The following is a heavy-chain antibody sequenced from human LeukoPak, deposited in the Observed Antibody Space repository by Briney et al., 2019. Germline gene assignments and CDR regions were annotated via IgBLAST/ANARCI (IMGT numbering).Heavy chain of an antibody. Sequence: ASVKVSCKASGYTFTSYDINWVRQATGQGLEWMGWMNPNSGNTGYAQKFQGRVTITRNTSISTAYMELSSLRSEDTAVYYCASIIAARPVTYYYYMDVWGKGIRSPSP. V-gene: IGHV1-8*03. CDR2: MNPNSGNT. J-gene: IGHJ6*03. CDR1: GYTFTSYD. CDR3: ASIIAARPVTYYYYMDV. D-gene: IGHD6-6*01.